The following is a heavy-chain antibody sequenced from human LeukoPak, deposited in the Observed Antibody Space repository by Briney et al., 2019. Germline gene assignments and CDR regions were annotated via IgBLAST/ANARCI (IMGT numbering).Heavy chain of an antibody. D-gene: IGHD6-19*01. Sequence: GASLKISCKGSGYSFTSYWISWVRQLPGKGLEWMGRIDPSDSYTNYSPSFQGHVTISADKSISTAYLQWSSLKASDTAMYYCARHEVAGDNWFDPWGQGTLVTVSS. CDR2: IDPSDSYT. V-gene: IGHV5-10-1*01. CDR1: GYSFTSYW. J-gene: IGHJ5*02. CDR3: ARHEVAGDNWFDP.